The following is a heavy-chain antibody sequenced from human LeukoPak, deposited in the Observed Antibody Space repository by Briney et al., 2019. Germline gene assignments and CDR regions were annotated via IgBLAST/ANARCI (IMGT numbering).Heavy chain of an antibody. V-gene: IGHV4-4*07. CDR2: VYTSGSI. Sequence: PSETLSLTCTVSGGSISGHYWSWIRQPAGKGLEWIGRVYTSGSINHNPSLRSRVIMSVDTSKNHFSLHLTSVTAADTAMYFCARDGPYSYGNEAFDIWGQGTMVTVSS. D-gene: IGHD5-18*01. CDR3: ARDGPYSYGNEAFDI. CDR1: GGSISGHY. J-gene: IGHJ3*02.